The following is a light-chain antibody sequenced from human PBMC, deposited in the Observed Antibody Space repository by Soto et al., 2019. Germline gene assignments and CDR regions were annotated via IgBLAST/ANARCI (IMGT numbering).Light chain of an antibody. Sequence: IQMTQSPSSLSASVGDRFTITCRASQSISNYLNWYRVIPGKAPKLLIYDASSLESGVPSRFSGSGSGTDFTLTISSLQPEDFATYYCQQSYSTPTTFGQGTRLEI. CDR1: QSISNY. CDR2: DAS. V-gene: IGKV1-39*01. CDR3: QQSYSTPTT. J-gene: IGKJ5*01.